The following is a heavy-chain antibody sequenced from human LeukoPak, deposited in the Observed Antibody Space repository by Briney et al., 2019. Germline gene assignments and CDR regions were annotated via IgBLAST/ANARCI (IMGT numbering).Heavy chain of an antibody. Sequence: GASVKVSCKAFGFIYTNYEINWVRQAPGQGLEWMGWISAYKGNAVYAQKFQGRVSMTTDTATSTAYMELRSLRSDDTAVYYCARVRYAMIVVVITSLDAFDIWGQGTMVTVSS. D-gene: IGHD3-22*01. CDR2: ISAYKGNA. CDR1: GFIYTNYE. V-gene: IGHV1-18*01. CDR3: ARVRYAMIVVVITSLDAFDI. J-gene: IGHJ3*02.